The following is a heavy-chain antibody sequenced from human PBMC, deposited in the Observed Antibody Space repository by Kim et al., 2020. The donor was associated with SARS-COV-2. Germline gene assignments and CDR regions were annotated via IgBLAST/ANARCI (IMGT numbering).Heavy chain of an antibody. J-gene: IGHJ3*02. D-gene: IGHD3-22*01. Sequence: PSLKRRVTMSVDTSKNQFSLKLSSVTAADTAVYYCAAASMIVVAHDAFDIWGQGTMVTVSS. V-gene: IGHV4-4*07. CDR3: AAASMIVVAHDAFDI.